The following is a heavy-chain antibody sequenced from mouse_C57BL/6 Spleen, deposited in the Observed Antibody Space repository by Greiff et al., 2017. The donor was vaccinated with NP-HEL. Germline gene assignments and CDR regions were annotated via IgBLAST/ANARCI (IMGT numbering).Heavy chain of an antibody. CDR2: ISYDGSN. CDR3: AIYGSSLAWFAY. D-gene: IGHD1-1*01. J-gene: IGHJ3*01. V-gene: IGHV3-6*01. Sequence: VQLKQSGPGLVKPSQSLSLTCSVTGYSITSGYYWNWIRQFPGNKLEWMGYISYDGSNNYNPSLKNRISITRDTSKNQFFLKLNSVTTEDTATYYCAIYGSSLAWFAYWGQGTLVTVSA. CDR1: GYSITSGYY.